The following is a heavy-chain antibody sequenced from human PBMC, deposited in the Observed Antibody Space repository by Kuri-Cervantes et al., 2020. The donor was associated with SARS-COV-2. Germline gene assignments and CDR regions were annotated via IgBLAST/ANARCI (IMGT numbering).Heavy chain of an antibody. D-gene: IGHD3-10*01. CDR1: GSSVSSPNY. V-gene: IGHV4-38-2*02. Sequence: ESLKISCTVSGSSVSSPNYWGWLRQPPGKGLEWIGSIYHSGTTYYNPSLKSRVTLSVDTSKNHFSLRLSSLTAADAAVYHCATLPGRGDYYTSGTVSDNWGQGTLVTVSS. CDR2: IYHSGTT. J-gene: IGHJ4*02. CDR3: ATLPGRGDYYTSGTVSDN.